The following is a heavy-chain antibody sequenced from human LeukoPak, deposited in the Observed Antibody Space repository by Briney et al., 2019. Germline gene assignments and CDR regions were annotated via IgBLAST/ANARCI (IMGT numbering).Heavy chain of an antibody. CDR2: INGDGSST. CDR3: ARDKGYSIDQ. Sequence: PGGSLRLSCAASGFTFSSYAMSWVRQAPGTGLVWVSRINGDGSSTSYADFVKGRFTISRDNAKNTLYLQMNSLRAEETAIYYCARDKGYSIDQWGQGTLVTVSS. J-gene: IGHJ5*02. D-gene: IGHD5-18*01. V-gene: IGHV3-74*01. CDR1: GFTFSSYA.